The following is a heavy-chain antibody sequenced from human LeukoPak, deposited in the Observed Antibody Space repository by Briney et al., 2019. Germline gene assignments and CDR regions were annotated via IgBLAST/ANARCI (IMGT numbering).Heavy chain of an antibody. CDR2: ISYDGSNK. V-gene: IGHV3-30*14. CDR3: ARDIYYESSGYYYSDY. Sequence: GGTLRLSCAASGFTFSSYAMHWVRQAPGKGLEWVAVISYDGSNKYYADSVKGRFTISRDNSKNTLYLQMNSLGAEDTAVYYCARDIYYESSGYYYSDYWGQGTLVTVSS. J-gene: IGHJ4*02. CDR1: GFTFSSYA. D-gene: IGHD3-22*01.